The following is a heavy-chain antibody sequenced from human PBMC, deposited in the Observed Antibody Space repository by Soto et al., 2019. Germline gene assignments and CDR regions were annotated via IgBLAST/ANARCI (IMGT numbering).Heavy chain of an antibody. J-gene: IGHJ4*02. V-gene: IGHV4-34*01. CDR3: ARGGSYDYVWGSYRLTPFDY. D-gene: IGHD3-16*02. CDR1: GGSFSGYY. Sequence: LSLTCAVYGGSFSGYYWSWIRQPPGKGLEWIGEINHSGSTNYNPSLKSRVTISVDTSKNQFSLKLSSVTAADTAVYYCARGGSYDYVWGSYRLTPFDYWGQGTLVTVSS. CDR2: INHSGST.